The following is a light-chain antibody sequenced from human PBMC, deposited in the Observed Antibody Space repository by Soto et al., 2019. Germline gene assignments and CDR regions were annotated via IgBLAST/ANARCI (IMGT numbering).Light chain of an antibody. CDR3: QQYGSSPPWT. CDR2: GAS. CDR1: QSVSSSY. Sequence: EMVLTQSPGTLSLSPGDRATLSCRASQSVSSSYLAWYQQKPGQAHRLLIYGASSRATGIPDRFSGSGSGTDFTLTISRLEPEDFAVYYCQQYGSSPPWTLGQGTKVEIK. J-gene: IGKJ1*01. V-gene: IGKV3-20*01.